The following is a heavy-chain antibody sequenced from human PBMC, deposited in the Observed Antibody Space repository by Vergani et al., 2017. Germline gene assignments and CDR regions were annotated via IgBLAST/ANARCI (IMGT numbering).Heavy chain of an antibody. J-gene: IGHJ4*02. CDR3: ARRSYGDHDY. Sequence: QVQLQESGPELVKPSETLSLTCAVSGYSISSGYYWGWIRQPPGKGLEWIGSIYHSGSTYYNPSLKSRVTISVDTSKNQFSLKLSSVTAADTAVYYCARRSYGDHDYWGQGTLVTVSS. CDR2: IYHSGST. CDR1: GYSISSGYY. V-gene: IGHV4-38-2*01. D-gene: IGHD4-17*01.